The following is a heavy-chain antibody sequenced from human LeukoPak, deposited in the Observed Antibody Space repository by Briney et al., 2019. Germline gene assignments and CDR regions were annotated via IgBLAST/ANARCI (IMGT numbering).Heavy chain of an antibody. CDR1: GGSINSGGYY. Sequence: SETLSLTCTVSGGSINSGGYYWSWIRQHPGKGLEWIGYIYYSGSTYYNPSLKSRVTISVDTSKNQFSLKLSSVTAADTAVYYCAREPGQGYFDYWGQGTLVTVSS. J-gene: IGHJ4*02. V-gene: IGHV4-31*03. CDR2: IYYSGST. CDR3: AREPGQGYFDY.